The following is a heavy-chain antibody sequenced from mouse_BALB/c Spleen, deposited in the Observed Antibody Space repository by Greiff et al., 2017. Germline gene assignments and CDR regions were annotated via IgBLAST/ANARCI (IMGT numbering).Heavy chain of an antibody. CDR3: ARGLRYYFDY. CDR2: ISDGGSYT. Sequence: EVNLVESGGGLVKPGGSLKLSCAASGFTFSDYYMYWVRQTPEKRLEWVATISDGGSYTYYPDSVKGRFTISRDNAKNNLYLQMSSLKSEDTAMYYCARGLRYYFDYWGQGTTLTVSS. D-gene: IGHD1-1*01. CDR1: GFTFSDYY. J-gene: IGHJ2*01. V-gene: IGHV5-4*02.